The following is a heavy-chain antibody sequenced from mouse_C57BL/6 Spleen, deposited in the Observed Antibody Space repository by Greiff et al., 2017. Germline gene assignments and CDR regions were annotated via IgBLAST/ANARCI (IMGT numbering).Heavy chain of an antibody. J-gene: IGHJ4*01. D-gene: IGHD3-2*02. Sequence: EVQGVESGGDLVKPGGSLKLSCAASGFTFSSYGMSWVRQTPDKRLEWVATISSGGSYTYYPDSVKGRFTISRDNAKNTLYLQMSSLKSEDTAMYYCASLDSSGYRYYAMDYWGQGTSVTVSS. CDR3: ASLDSSGYRYYAMDY. CDR2: ISSGGSYT. V-gene: IGHV5-6*01. CDR1: GFTFSSYG.